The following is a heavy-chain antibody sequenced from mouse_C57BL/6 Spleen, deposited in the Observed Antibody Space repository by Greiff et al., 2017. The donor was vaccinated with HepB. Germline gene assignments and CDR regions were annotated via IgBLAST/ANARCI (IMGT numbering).Heavy chain of an antibody. D-gene: IGHD3-2*02. CDR2: INPNNGGT. CDR3: ARTTQAAWFAD. Sequence: EVQLQESGPELVKPGASVKMSCKASGYTFTDYNMHWVKQSHGKSLEWIGYINPNNGGTSYNQKFKGKATLTVNKSSSTAYMELRSLTSEDSAVYYCARTTQAAWFADWGQGTLVTVSA. J-gene: IGHJ3*01. CDR1: GYTFTDYN. V-gene: IGHV1-22*01.